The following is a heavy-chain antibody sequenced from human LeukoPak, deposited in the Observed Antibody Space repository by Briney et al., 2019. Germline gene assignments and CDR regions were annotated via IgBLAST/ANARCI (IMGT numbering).Heavy chain of an antibody. CDR1: GGTFSSYA. V-gene: IGHV1-69*06. Sequence: AVKVSCKACGGTFSSYAIRWVRQAPGQGREWVGGIIPILCKVHYPQKFQERVTITADKSTSTAYMELTSLRSEDTAVYYCARPLFRFLEWSYRSYYYYYMDVWGKGTTVTVSS. CDR2: IIPILCKV. D-gene: IGHD3-3*01. CDR3: ARPLFRFLEWSYRSYYYYYMDV. J-gene: IGHJ6*03.